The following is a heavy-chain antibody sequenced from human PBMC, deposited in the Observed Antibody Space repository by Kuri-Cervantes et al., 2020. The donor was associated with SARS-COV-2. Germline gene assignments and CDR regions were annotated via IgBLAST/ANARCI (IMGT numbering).Heavy chain of an antibody. J-gene: IGHJ4*02. CDR2: IRYNGSNK. CDR1: GFTFSSYG. CDR3: ARDDYGGNSIDY. D-gene: IGHD4-23*01. V-gene: IGHV3-30*02. Sequence: GGSLRLSCAASGFTFSSYGMHWVRQAPGKGLEWVAFIRYNGSNKYYADSVKGRFTISRDNAKNSLYLQMNSLRAEDTAVYYCARDDYGGNSIDYWGQGTLVTVSS.